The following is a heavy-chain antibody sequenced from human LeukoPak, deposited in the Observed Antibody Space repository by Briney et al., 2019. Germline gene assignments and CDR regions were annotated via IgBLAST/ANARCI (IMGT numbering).Heavy chain of an antibody. CDR1: GFTFSSYG. CDR3: AKRSDYAGDSNYSDY. Sequence: GGSLRLSCAASGFTFSSYGMSWVRQAPGKGLEWVSATNPSGGDTYYADSVKGRFTISRDNSKNTLYLQVNSLRVEDTAVYYCAKRSDYAGDSNYSDYWGQGTLVTVSS. CDR2: TNPSGGDT. D-gene: IGHD4-23*01. V-gene: IGHV3-23*01. J-gene: IGHJ4*02.